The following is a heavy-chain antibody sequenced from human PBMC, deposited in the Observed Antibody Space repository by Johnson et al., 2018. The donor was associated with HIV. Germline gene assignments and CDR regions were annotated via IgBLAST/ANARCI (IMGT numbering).Heavy chain of an antibody. D-gene: IGHD3-10*01. V-gene: IGHV3-53*01. CDR1: GFTVSSNY. CDR3: ARNLRDPA. CDR2: IYSGGST. Sequence: VQLVESGGGVVRPGGSLRLSCAASGFTVSSNYMSWVRQAPGKGLEWVSVIYSGGSTYYADSVKGRFTISRDNSKNTLYLQMNSLRAEDTAVYYCARNLRDPAWGQGTMVTVSS. J-gene: IGHJ3*01.